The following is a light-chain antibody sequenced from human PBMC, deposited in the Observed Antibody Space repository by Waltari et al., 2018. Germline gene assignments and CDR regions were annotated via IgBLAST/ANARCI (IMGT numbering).Light chain of an antibody. CDR3: QQANSFPFA. Sequence: DIQMNQSPSFVSASVVDRVTFTCSASLGISSWLAWYQPKPVKAPKLLIYAATTWPSGVPSRFRGSGSGTDFTLTISSLQPEDFATYYCQQANSFPFAFGGGTTVEIK. V-gene: IGKV1-12*02. J-gene: IGKJ4*01. CDR2: AAT. CDR1: LGISSW.